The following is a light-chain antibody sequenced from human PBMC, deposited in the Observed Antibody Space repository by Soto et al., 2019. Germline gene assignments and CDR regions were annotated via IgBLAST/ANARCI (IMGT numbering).Light chain of an antibody. V-gene: IGKV3-15*01. CDR3: QQYHKWPLT. CDR2: GAS. Sequence: EIVMTQSPVTLSVSPGDRATLSCRASQSVDSNLAWYQQKPGQTPRLLIYGASTRATGIPARFSGSGFGTDFTLTISSLQSEDSAVSYCQQYHKWPLTFGGGTKVEIK. J-gene: IGKJ4*01. CDR1: QSVDSN.